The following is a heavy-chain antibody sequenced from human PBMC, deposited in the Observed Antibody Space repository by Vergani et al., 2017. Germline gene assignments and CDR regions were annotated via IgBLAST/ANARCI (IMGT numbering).Heavy chain of an antibody. CDR1: GFTFSNYG. V-gene: IGHV3-30*02. CDR2: IRYDGSNT. Sequence: VQLVESGGGLVKRGGSLRLSCAASGFTFSNYGMHWVRQAPGKGLEWVTFIRYDGSNTYYADSVKGRFTISRDNSKNTLFLQMNSLRPEDTAVYYCARDTVTGSRYFDYWGQGTLVTVSS. J-gene: IGHJ4*02. D-gene: IGHD6-19*01. CDR3: ARDTVTGSRYFDY.